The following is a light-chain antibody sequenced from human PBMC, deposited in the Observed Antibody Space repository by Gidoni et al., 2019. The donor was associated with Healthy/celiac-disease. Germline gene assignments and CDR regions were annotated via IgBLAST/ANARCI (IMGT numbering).Light chain of an antibody. V-gene: IGLV2-11*01. CDR3: CSYAGSYTWV. CDR1: SSAVGGYNY. Sequence: QSALTQPRSVSGSPGQSVTISCTGTSSAVGGYNYVSWYQQHPGKAPQLMIYDVSKRPSGVPDRFSGSKSGNTASLTISGLQAEDEADYCCCSYAGSYTWVFGGGTKLTVL. J-gene: IGLJ2*01. CDR2: DVS.